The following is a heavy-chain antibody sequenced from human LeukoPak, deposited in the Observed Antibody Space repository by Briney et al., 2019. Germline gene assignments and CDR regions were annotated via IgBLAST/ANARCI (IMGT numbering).Heavy chain of an antibody. Sequence: GGSLRLSCAASGFTFSSYNMNWVRQAPGKGLEWVSYISSSSSTIYYADSVKGRFTISRDNAKNSLYLQMNSLRAEDTAVYYCARDYYDSSDPLSAFDIWGQGTMVTVSS. J-gene: IGHJ3*02. D-gene: IGHD3-22*01. CDR3: ARDYYDSSDPLSAFDI. CDR1: GFTFSSYN. V-gene: IGHV3-48*01. CDR2: ISSSSSTI.